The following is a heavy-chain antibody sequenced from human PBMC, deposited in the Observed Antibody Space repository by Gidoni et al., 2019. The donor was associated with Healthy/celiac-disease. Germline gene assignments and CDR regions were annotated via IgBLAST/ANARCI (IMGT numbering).Heavy chain of an antibody. J-gene: IGHJ4*02. CDR1: GGSISSGSYY. V-gene: IGHV4-61*02. D-gene: IGHD5-12*01. Sequence: QVQLQESGPGLVKPSQTLSLTCTVSGGSISSGSYYWSWIRQPAGKGLEWIGRIYTSGSTNYNPSLKSRVTISVDTSKNQFSLKLSSVTAADTAVYYCAREYSGYDEAYFDYWGQGTLVTVSS. CDR3: AREYSGYDEAYFDY. CDR2: IYTSGST.